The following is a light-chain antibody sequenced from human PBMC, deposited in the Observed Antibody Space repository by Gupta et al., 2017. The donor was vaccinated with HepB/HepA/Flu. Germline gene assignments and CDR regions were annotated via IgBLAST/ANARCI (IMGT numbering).Light chain of an antibody. CDR1: QSLSGS. V-gene: IGKV3-15*01. CDR2: GAS. Sequence: EIVMTQSPATLSMSPGEKATLSCRASQSLSGSLAWYQQKPGQVPRLLIYGASTRATGIPTRFSGSGSGTEFTLTISSLQSEDFAVYYCQQDKDWPLTFGGGTKVEIK. CDR3: QQDKDWPLT. J-gene: IGKJ4*01.